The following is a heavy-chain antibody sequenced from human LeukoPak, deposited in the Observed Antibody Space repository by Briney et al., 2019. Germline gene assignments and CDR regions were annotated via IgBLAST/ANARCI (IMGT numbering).Heavy chain of an antibody. CDR2: IYYSGST. Sequence: SETLSLTCTVSGGSISSYYWSWIRQPPGKGLEWIGYIYYSGSTNYNPSLKSRVIISVDTSKNQFSLKLSSVTAADTAVYYCARARGAVAGLFDYWGQGTLVTVSS. J-gene: IGHJ4*02. CDR3: ARARGAVAGLFDY. V-gene: IGHV4-59*01. D-gene: IGHD6-19*01. CDR1: GGSISSYY.